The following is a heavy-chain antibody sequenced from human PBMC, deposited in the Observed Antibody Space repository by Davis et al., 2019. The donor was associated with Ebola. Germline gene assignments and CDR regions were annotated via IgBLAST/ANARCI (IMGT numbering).Heavy chain of an antibody. D-gene: IGHD3-22*01. V-gene: IGHV3-30-3*01. J-gene: IGHJ4*02. Sequence: GESLKISCAASGFTFSSYAMHWVRQAPGKGLEWVAVISYDGSNKYYADSVKGRFTISRDNSKNTLYLQMNSLRAEGTAVYYCARDRATIVVAYYFDYWGQGTLVTVSS. CDR3: ARDRATIVVAYYFDY. CDR1: GFTFSSYA. CDR2: ISYDGSNK.